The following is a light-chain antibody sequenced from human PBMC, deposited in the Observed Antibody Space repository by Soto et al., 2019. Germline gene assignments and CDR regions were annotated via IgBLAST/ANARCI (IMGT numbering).Light chain of an antibody. CDR1: QSVSSSY. CDR3: QQYNNWPIT. V-gene: IGKV3-20*01. CDR2: GAS. J-gene: IGKJ5*01. Sequence: VLTQSPGSLSLSTRERANLYCRASQSVSSSYLAWYQQQPGQAPRLLIYGASSRATGIPDRFSGSGSGTDFTLTISSLQSEDFAVYYCQQYNNWPITFGQATRLEIK.